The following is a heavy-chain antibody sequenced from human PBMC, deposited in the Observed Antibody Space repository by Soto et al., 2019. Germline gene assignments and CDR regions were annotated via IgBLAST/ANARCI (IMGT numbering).Heavy chain of an antibody. D-gene: IGHD6-19*01. CDR1: GGTFSSHA. CDR2: LIPIFGTA. CDR3: ASPVASKRYYNGMDV. Sequence: QVQLVQSGAEVKKPGSSVKVSCKASGGTFSSHAISWVRQAPGQGLEWMGGLIPIFGTANYAQKFQGRVTITAVEATNAAYMDLRSLRPDHTSVHYSASPVASKRYYNGMDVWCQGTTVTVSS. J-gene: IGHJ6*02. V-gene: IGHV1-69*12.